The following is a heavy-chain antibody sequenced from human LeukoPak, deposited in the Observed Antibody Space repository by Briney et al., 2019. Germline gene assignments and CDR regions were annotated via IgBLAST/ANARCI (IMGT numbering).Heavy chain of an antibody. CDR2: INPSGGST. V-gene: IGHV1-46*01. Sequence: ASVKVSCKASGYTFTNYYIHWVRQAPGQGLEWMGVINPSGGSTSYAQKFQGRLTMTRDTSTSTVDMELSSLRSEHTAVYYCARDRGLNVCPSDYWGQGTLVIVSS. CDR1: GYTFTNYY. CDR3: ARDRGLNVCPSDY. J-gene: IGHJ4*02. D-gene: IGHD3-10*01.